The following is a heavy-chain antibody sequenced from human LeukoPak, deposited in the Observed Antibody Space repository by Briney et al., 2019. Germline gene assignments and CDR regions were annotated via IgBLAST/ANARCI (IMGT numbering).Heavy chain of an antibody. Sequence: SETLSLTRTVSGGSISSSSYYWGWIRQPPGKGLEWIGSIYYSGSTYYNPSLKSRVTISVDTSKNQFSLKLSSVTAADTAVYYCARDNDYGDYWGQGTLVTVSS. D-gene: IGHD2-8*01. CDR2: IYYSGST. CDR3: ARDNDYGDY. V-gene: IGHV4-39*07. J-gene: IGHJ4*02. CDR1: GGSISSSSYY.